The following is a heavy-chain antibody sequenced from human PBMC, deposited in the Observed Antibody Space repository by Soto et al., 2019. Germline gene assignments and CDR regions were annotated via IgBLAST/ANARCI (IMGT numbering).Heavy chain of an antibody. J-gene: IGHJ5*02. CDR3: AKARDIVVVPAARGIGWFDP. CDR1: GFTFSSYG. D-gene: IGHD2-2*01. V-gene: IGHV3-30*18. CDR2: ISYDGSNK. Sequence: QVQLVESGGGVVQPGRSLRLSCAASGFTFSSYGMHWVRQAPGKGLEWVAVISYDGSNKYYADSVKGRFTISRDNSNNTLYLQMNSLRAEDTAVYYCAKARDIVVVPAARGIGWFDPWGQGTLVTVSS.